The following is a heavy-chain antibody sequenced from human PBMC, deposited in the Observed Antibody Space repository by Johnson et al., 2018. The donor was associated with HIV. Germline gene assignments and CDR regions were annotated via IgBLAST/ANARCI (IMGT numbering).Heavy chain of an antibody. CDR2: IYSGDNT. V-gene: IGHV3-66*01. D-gene: IGHD3-16*01. Sequence: VQLVESGGGLVQPGGSLRLSCAASGFTVSSNYMSWVRQAPGKGLEWVSVIYSGDNTFHADSVKGRFIISRDNSKNTLYLQMNSLRAEDTAVYFCARAYTYGAFDLWGQGTLVTVSS. CDR1: GFTVSSNY. CDR3: ARAYTYGAFDL. J-gene: IGHJ3*01.